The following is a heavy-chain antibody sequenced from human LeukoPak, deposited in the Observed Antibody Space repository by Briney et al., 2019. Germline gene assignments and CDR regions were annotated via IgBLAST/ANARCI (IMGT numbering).Heavy chain of an antibody. J-gene: IGHJ5*02. V-gene: IGHV3-30*18. CDR1: GFTFSSYG. Sequence: GGSLRLSCAASGFTFSSYGMHWVRQAPGKGLEWVAVISYDGSNKYYADSVKGRFTISRDNSKNTLYLQMNSLRAEDTAVYYCAKSLYKAGAVYGFDPWGQGTLVTVSS. CDR3: AKSLYKAGAVYGFDP. D-gene: IGHD6-19*01. CDR2: ISYDGSNK.